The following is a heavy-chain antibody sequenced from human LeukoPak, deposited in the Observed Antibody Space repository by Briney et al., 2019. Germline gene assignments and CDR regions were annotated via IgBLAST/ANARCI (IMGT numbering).Heavy chain of an antibody. Sequence: GGSLRLSCAAFGFTVSTNYMSWVRQAPGKGLEWVSLIYSGGSTYYADSVKGRFTISRDNSKNTLFLQMNSLRAEETAVYYCARTTVTYYFDYWGQGTLVSVSS. D-gene: IGHD4-17*01. CDR3: ARTTVTYYFDY. CDR1: GFTVSTNY. CDR2: IYSGGST. J-gene: IGHJ4*02. V-gene: IGHV3-66*01.